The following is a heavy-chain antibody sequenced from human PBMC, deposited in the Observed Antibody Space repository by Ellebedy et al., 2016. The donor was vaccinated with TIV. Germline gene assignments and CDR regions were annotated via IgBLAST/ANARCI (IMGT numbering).Heavy chain of an antibody. D-gene: IGHD1-26*01. CDR1: GFTFSTYW. J-gene: IGHJ3*02. V-gene: IGHV3-74*01. CDR3: ASRRLIVGPTDEAFDI. CDR2: INTDGRTT. Sequence: PGGSLRLSCAASGFTFSTYWMHWVRQAPGKGLVWVSRINTDGRTTQYADSVKGRFTISRDNARNTLYLQMNSLRAEDTAVYYCASRRLIVGPTDEAFDIWGQGTMVTVSS.